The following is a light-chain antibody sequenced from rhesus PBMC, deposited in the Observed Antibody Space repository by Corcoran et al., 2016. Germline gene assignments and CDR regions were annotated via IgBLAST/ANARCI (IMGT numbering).Light chain of an antibody. V-gene: IGKV1-25*01. Sequence: DIQMTQSPSSLSASVGDRVTITCQATQGISNNLVWYQQKPGKALKLLLYKASTLESGVPSRVRGSGSGTDVTLTISGLQPEDFATYYCQHGYDTPRTFGQGTKVEIK. CDR1: QGISNN. CDR3: QHGYDTPRT. CDR2: KAS. J-gene: IGKJ1*01.